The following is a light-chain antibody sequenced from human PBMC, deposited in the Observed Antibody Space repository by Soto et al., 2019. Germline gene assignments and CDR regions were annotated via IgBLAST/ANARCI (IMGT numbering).Light chain of an antibody. J-gene: IGLJ1*01. V-gene: IGLV2-8*01. CDR3: SSYAGSNTYV. CDR1: SSDVGGYIY. Sequence: QSVLAQPPSASGSPGQSVTISCTGTSSDVGGYIYVSWYQHHPGKAPKLMIYEASKRPSGVPDRFSGSESGNTASLTVSGLQAEDEADYYCSSYAGSNTYVFGTGTKVTV. CDR2: EAS.